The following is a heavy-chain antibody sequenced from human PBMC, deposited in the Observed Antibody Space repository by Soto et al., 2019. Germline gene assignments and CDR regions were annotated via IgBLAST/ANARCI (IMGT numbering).Heavy chain of an antibody. V-gene: IGHV1-18*01. CDR2: ISAYNGNT. D-gene: IGHD6-19*01. J-gene: IGHJ4*02. CDR3: ASGGGSGWNGDYFDY. Sequence: GASVKVSCKASGYTFTSYGISWVRQAPGQGLEWMGWISAYNGNTNYAQKLQGRVTMATDTSTSTAYMELRSLRSDDTAVYYCASGGGSGWNGDYFDYWGQGTLVTVSS. CDR1: GYTFTSYG.